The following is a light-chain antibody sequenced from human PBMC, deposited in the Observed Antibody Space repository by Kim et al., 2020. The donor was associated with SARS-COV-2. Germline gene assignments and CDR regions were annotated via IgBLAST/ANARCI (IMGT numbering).Light chain of an antibody. J-gene: IGLJ3*02. CDR1: SSNIGSDT. CDR2: NND. V-gene: IGLV1-44*01. CDR3: ATWDDSLKGV. Sequence: QSVLIQPPSASGTPGQRVTISCSGSSSNIGSDTVHWYQQFPGTAPKLLIFNNDQRPSGVPDRFSGSKSGTSASLAISGLQSEDEADYYCATWDDSLKGVFGGGTQLTVL.